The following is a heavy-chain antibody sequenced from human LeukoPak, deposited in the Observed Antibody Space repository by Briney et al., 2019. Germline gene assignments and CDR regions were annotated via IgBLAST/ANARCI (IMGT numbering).Heavy chain of an antibody. Sequence: PSETLSLTCTVSGDSISSYYWSWIRQPPGKGLEWIGSIYYSGSTNYNPSLKSRVTMSIDTSNNHFSLKLSSVTAADTAVYYCARDRVGATWYNWFDPWGQGTLVTVSS. CDR2: IYYSGST. CDR3: ARDRVGATWYNWFDP. J-gene: IGHJ5*02. V-gene: IGHV4-59*01. D-gene: IGHD1-26*01. CDR1: GDSISSYY.